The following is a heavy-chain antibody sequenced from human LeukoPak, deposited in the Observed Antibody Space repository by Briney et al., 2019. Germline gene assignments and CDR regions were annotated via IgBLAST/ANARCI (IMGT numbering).Heavy chain of an antibody. Sequence: GGSLRLSCAASGFIFSNDAMHWVRQAPGKGLEWVAFIWFDGSNKHYADSVKGRFTISRDNSEDTLYLQMNSLRAEDTAVYYCAKAGAPYYGSKMDVWGQGTTVTVSS. D-gene: IGHD3-10*01. CDR1: GFIFSNDA. CDR2: IWFDGSNK. J-gene: IGHJ6*02. CDR3: AKAGAPYYGSKMDV. V-gene: IGHV3-30*02.